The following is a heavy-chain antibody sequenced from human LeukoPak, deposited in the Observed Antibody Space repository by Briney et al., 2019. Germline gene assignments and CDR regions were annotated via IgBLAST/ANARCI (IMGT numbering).Heavy chain of an antibody. Sequence: ASVKVSCKVSGYTLTELSMHWVRQAPGKGLEWMGGFDPEDGETIYAQKFQGRVTMTEDTSTDTAYMELSSLRSEDTAVYYCATDLLGGYSSSSGLDYWGQGTLVTVSS. V-gene: IGHV1-24*01. CDR1: GYTLTELS. J-gene: IGHJ4*02. D-gene: IGHD6-6*01. CDR3: ATDLLGGYSSSSGLDY. CDR2: FDPEDGET.